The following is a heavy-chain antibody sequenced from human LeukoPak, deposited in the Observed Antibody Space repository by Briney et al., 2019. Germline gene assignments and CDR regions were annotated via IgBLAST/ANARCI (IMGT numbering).Heavy chain of an antibody. V-gene: IGHV4-61*02. J-gene: IGHJ3*02. CDR2: IYTSGST. CDR3: ARNKDGYCSSTSCYPPWGAFDI. Sequence: SETLSLTCTVSGGSISSGSYYWSWIRQPAGKGLEWIGRIYTSGSTNYNPSLKSRVTMSVDTSKNQFSLKLSSVTAADTAVYYCARNKDGYCSSTSCYPPWGAFDIWGQGTMVTVSS. CDR1: GGSISSGSYY. D-gene: IGHD2-2*03.